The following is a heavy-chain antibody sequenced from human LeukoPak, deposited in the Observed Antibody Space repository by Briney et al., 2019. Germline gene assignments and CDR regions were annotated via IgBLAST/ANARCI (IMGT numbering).Heavy chain of an antibody. J-gene: IGHJ4*02. CDR1: GGSISSSSYY. CDR2: IYYSGST. CDR3: ARLRDGYNLYYFDY. Sequence: PSETLSLTCTVSGGSISSSSYYWGWIRQPPGKGLEWIGSIYYSGSTYYNPSLKSRVTISVDTSKNQFSLKLSSVTAADTAVYYCARLRDGYNLYYFDYWGQGTLVTVSS. D-gene: IGHD5-24*01. V-gene: IGHV4-39*07.